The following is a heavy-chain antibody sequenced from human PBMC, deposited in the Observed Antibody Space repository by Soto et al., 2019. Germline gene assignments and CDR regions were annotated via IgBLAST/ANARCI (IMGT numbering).Heavy chain of an antibody. CDR2: ISAYNGNT. Sequence: ASVKVSCKASGYTFTSYGISWVRQAPGQGLEWMGWISAYNGNTNYAQKLQGRVTMTTDTSTSTAYMELRSLRSDDTAVYYCASMWSSGWYPVGLYFDYWGQGTLVTVSS. V-gene: IGHV1-18*01. J-gene: IGHJ4*02. D-gene: IGHD6-19*01. CDR3: ASMWSSGWYPVGLYFDY. CDR1: GYTFTSYG.